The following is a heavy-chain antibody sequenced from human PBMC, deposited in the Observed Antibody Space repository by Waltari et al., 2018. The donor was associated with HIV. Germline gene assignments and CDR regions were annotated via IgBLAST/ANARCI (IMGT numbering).Heavy chain of an antibody. D-gene: IGHD2-15*01. CDR3: ARLKGFPTTLSTNPHLYGMDV. CDR2: IYYSGST. J-gene: IGHJ6*02. V-gene: IGHV4-59*08. Sequence: QVQLQESGPGLVKPSETLSLTYIVSGGSISSYYWTWIRQPPGKGLEWIGYIYYSGSTTFNPSLKSRVTISVDTSKNQFSLKLSSVTAADTAMYYCARLKGFPTTLSTNPHLYGMDVWGHGTTVTVSS. CDR1: GGSISSYY.